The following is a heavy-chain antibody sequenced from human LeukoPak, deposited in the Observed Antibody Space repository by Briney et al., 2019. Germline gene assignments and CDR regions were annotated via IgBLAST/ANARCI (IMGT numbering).Heavy chain of an antibody. J-gene: IGHJ4*02. CDR1: GGSISSNY. Sequence: PSETLSLTCTVSGGSISSNYWSWIRQPPGKGLEWMGHIHTSGASRYYPSLESRLTLSIDTSRNNLSLKLTSVTAADTAVYFCARLGSYHDFWGQGALVTVSS. CDR2: IHTSGAS. V-gene: IGHV4-4*09. CDR3: ARLGSYHDF. D-gene: IGHD1-26*01.